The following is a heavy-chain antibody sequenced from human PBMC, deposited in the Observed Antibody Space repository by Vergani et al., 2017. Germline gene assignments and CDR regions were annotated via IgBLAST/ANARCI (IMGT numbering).Heavy chain of an antibody. CDR2: INHSGST. CDR1: GGSFSGYY. V-gene: IGHV4-34*01. D-gene: IGHD2-15*01. Sequence: QVQLQQWGAGLLKPSETLSLTCAVYGGSFSGYYWSWIRQPPGKGLEWIGEINHSGSTNYNTSLKSRVTISVDTSKNQFSLKLSSVTAADTAVYYCARRHCSGGSCYSFDYWGQGTLVTVSS. CDR3: ARRHCSGGSCYSFDY. J-gene: IGHJ4*02.